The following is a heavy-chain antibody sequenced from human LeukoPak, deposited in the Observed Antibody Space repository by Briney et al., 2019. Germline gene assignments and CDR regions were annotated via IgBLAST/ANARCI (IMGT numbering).Heavy chain of an antibody. Sequence: PGGSLRLSCAASGFTYSSYAMSWVRQAPGKGLEWVSTISESGGSTNYADSVKGRFTISRDNSKNTLYLQMNSLRAEDTALYYCAKGWSYFLDNWGQGTLVTVSS. CDR3: AKGWSYFLDN. V-gene: IGHV3-23*01. D-gene: IGHD6-13*01. J-gene: IGHJ4*02. CDR1: GFTYSSYA. CDR2: ISESGGST.